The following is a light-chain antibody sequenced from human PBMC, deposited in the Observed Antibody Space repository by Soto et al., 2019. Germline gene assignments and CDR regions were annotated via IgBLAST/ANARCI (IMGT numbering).Light chain of an antibody. CDR1: QSISNW. J-gene: IGKJ2*01. V-gene: IGKV1-5*03. Sequence: DLQMTQSPSTLSASVGDRVTITYRASQSISNWLAWYQQRPGKAPKLLIYKASSLESGVPSRFSGSGSGTEFTLTISSLQPDDFATYYCQQYKSYWYTFGQGTRLEIK. CDR2: KAS. CDR3: QQYKSYWYT.